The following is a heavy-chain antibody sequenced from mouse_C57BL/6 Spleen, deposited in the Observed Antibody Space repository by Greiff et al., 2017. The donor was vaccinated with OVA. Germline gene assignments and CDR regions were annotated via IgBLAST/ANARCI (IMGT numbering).Heavy chain of an antibody. Sequence: VKLQESGPGLVAPSQSLSITCTVSGFSLPSYGVSWVRQPPGKGLEWLGVIWGDGSTNYHSALISRLSISKDNSKSQVFLKMNSLQTDDTAMYYCARHAFYYDYDGDAMDYWGQGTSVTVSS. CDR3: ARHAFYYDYDGDAMDY. V-gene: IGHV2-3*01. CDR2: IWGDGST. J-gene: IGHJ4*01. D-gene: IGHD2-4*01. CDR1: GFSLPSYG.